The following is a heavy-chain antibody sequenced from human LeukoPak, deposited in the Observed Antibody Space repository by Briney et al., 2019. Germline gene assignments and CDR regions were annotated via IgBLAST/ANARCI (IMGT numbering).Heavy chain of an antibody. CDR3: ARGYGVDAFDI. V-gene: IGHV4-31*03. J-gene: IGHJ3*02. CDR2: IYYSGST. D-gene: IGHD5-18*01. CDR1: GGSISSGGYY. Sequence: SQTLSLTCTVSGGSISSGGYYWSWIRQHPGTGLEWIGYIYYSGSTYYNPSLKSRVTISVNTSKNQFSLKLSSVTAADTAVYYCARGYGVDAFDIWGQGTMVTVSS.